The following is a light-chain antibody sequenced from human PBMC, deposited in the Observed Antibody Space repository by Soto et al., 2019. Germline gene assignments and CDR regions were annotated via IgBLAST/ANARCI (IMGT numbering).Light chain of an antibody. Sequence: EIVLTQSPDTLSFSPGERDTLACRASQSVSSSYLALYQHKPGQAPRLLIYGASSRATGITDRFSGSGSGTDFTLTITRLEPEDFAVYYCQQYGSTPQTFGQGTKVEIK. J-gene: IGKJ1*01. V-gene: IGKV3-20*01. CDR3: QQYGSTPQT. CDR2: GAS. CDR1: QSVSSSY.